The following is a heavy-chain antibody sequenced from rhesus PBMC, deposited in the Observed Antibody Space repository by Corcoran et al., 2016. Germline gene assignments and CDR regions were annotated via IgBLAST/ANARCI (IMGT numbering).Heavy chain of an antibody. D-gene: IGHD2-15*01. Sequence: QVQLQESGPGLVKPSEPLSLTCTVSGASISSNWWSWIRQPPGKGLEWIGEINGNSGSTNYNPSRKSRVTIAKDASKNQFSLKLSSVTASDTAVYYCARVSSPWGQGVLVTVSS. CDR3: ARVSSP. J-gene: IGHJ4*01. CDR1: GASISSNW. V-gene: IGHV4-80*01. CDR2: INGNSGST.